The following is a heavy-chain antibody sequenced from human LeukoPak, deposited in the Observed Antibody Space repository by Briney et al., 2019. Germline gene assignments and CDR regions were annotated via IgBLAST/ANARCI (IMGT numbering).Heavy chain of an antibody. CDR1: GFTLSNYW. J-gene: IGHJ4*02. CDR2: INSDGSSI. D-gene: IGHD1-26*01. CDR3: ARDLVSGAPDYFDS. V-gene: IGHV3-74*01. Sequence: GGSLRLSCAASGFTLSNYWMDWVRQAPGKGLVWVSRINSDGSSIFYADSVKGRFTISRDNAKNTLYLQMNSLRAEDTAVYYCARDLVSGAPDYFDSWGQGTLVTVSS.